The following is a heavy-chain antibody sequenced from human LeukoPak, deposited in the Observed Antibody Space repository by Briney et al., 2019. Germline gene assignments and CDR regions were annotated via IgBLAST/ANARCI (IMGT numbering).Heavy chain of an antibody. CDR2: VDYTGGT. CDR1: GGSISSYY. Sequence: SETLSLTCTVSGGSISSYYWGWIRQPPGKGLEWIGSVDYTGGTYYNPSLKSRVTISVDTSKNQVSLRHSSVTAADTAVFYCARHRSTTAYVIAQPFDYWGQGTLVTVSS. CDR3: ARHRSTTAYVIAQPFDY. J-gene: IGHJ4*02. V-gene: IGHV4-39*01. D-gene: IGHD1/OR15-1a*01.